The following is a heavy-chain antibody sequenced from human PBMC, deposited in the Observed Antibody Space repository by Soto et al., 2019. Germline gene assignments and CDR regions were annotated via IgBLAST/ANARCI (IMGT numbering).Heavy chain of an antibody. D-gene: IGHD2-15*01. J-gene: IGHJ4*02. V-gene: IGHV4-34*01. CDR1: GGSFTGYS. CDR2: INHSGST. CDR3: ARGLCSGNSDSGGWYYFDY. Sequence: QVQLQQWGAGLLKPSETLSLTCAVYGGSFTGYSWTWIRQPPGKGLEWIGQINHSGSTIYSTSLNSPPTTSVRTSKNHFSLELSSVTAADTAVYYCARGLCSGNSDSGGWYYFDYWGQGALVTVSS.